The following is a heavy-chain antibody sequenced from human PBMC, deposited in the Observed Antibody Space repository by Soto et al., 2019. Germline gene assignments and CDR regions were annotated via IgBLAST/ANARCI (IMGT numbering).Heavy chain of an antibody. J-gene: IGHJ4*02. CDR2: INHSGST. CDR3: ASYSGYDLYYFDY. Sequence: QVQLQQWGAGLLKPSETLSLTCAVYGGSFSGYYWSWIRQPPGKGLEWIGEINHSGSTNYNPSLKSRVTISVDTSKNQVSLKLSSVTAADTAVYYCASYSGYDLYYFDYWGQGTLVTVSS. CDR1: GGSFSGYY. D-gene: IGHD5-12*01. V-gene: IGHV4-34*01.